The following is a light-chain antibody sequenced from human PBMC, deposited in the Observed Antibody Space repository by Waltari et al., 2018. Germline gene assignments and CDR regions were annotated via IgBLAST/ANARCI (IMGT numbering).Light chain of an antibody. CDR1: QSVTTN. Sequence: EIVMTQSPASLSLSPGERVTLSCRASQSVTTNLAWYQQTPGQAPRLLIYGASPRAAGIPARFSGGGSGTEFTLTISGLQSEDFAFYYCQQYNDWPPWTFGQGTKVEIK. CDR2: GAS. CDR3: QQYNDWPPWT. V-gene: IGKV3-15*01. J-gene: IGKJ1*01.